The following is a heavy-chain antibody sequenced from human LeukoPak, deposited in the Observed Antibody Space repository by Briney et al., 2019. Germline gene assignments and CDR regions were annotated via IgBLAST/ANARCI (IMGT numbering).Heavy chain of an antibody. CDR3: ARDSGPLGPILTGYYFYYGMDV. J-gene: IGHJ6*04. CDR1: GFTFSSYS. D-gene: IGHD3-9*01. V-gene: IGHV3-21*01. CDR2: ISSSSSYI. Sequence: GGSLRLSCAASGFTFSSYSMNWVRQAPGKGLEWVSSISSSSSYIYYADSVKGRFTISRDNAKNSLYLQMNSLRAEDTAVYYCARDSGPLGPILTGYYFYYGMDVWGKGTTVTVSS.